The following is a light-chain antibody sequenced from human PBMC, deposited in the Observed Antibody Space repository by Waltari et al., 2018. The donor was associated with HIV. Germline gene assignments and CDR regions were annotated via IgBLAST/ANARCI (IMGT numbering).Light chain of an antibody. CDR2: AAS. J-gene: IGKJ2*01. CDR3: QQYDSGPRGIT. Sequence: DIQLTQSPSFLSASVGDRVTITCRASQGISSYLAWYQQKPGKAPKLLIYAASTLQSGVPSRFSGSGSGTEFTLTISSLQSEDFATYFCQQYDSGPRGITFGQGTMLEIK. CDR1: QGISSY. V-gene: IGKV1-9*01.